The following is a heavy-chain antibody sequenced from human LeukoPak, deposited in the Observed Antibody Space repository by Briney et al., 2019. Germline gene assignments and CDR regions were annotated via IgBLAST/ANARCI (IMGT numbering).Heavy chain of an antibody. CDR3: ARDDYTTTSNWLDP. CDR2: ITGDGSDI. Sequence: PWGSLRLSCEASGFTLNNYWMHWVRQAPGKGLVWVSRITGDGSDIAYADSVKGRFTVSRDDAKNILFLQMTSLRVEDTAIYYCARDDYTTTSNWLDPWGQGTLVTVSS. J-gene: IGHJ5*02. V-gene: IGHV3-74*01. CDR1: GFTLNNYW. D-gene: IGHD4-11*01.